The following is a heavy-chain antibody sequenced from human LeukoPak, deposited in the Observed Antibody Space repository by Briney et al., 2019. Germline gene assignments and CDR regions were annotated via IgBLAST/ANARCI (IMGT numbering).Heavy chain of an antibody. V-gene: IGHV1-2*02. D-gene: IGHD2-8*02. CDR1: GYTFTGYY. CDR2: INPNSGGT. Sequence: ASVKVSCKASGYTFTGYYMNWVRQAPGQGLEWMGWINPNSGGTNYAQKFPGRVTMTRDTSISTAYMELSRLRSDDTAVYYCARPPTWSPYGMDVWGQGTTVTVSS. CDR3: ARPPTWSPYGMDV. J-gene: IGHJ6*02.